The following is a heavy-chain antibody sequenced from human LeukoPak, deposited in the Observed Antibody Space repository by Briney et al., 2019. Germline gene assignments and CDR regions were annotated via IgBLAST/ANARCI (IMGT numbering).Heavy chain of an antibody. CDR1: GFTFSSYA. CDR2: ISGSCGRT. D-gene: IGHD3-3*01. J-gene: IGHJ4*02. CDR3: AKEGEYYDFWSGYYSVIYDFDY. V-gene: IGHV3-23*01. Sequence: PGGSLRLSCAASGFTFSSYAMSWVRQAPGKGLEWVSAISGSCGRTYYADSVKGRFTISRDNSKNTLHLQMNSLRAKDTAVYYCAKEGEYYDFWSGYYSVIYDFDYWGQGTLVTVSS.